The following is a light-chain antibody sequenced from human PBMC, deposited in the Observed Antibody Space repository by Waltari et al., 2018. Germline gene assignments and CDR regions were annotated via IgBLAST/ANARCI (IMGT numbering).Light chain of an antibody. CDR1: NLGDKF. J-gene: IGLJ2*01. V-gene: IGLV3-1*01. Sequence: SYELTQPPSVSVSPGQTASITCSGDNLGDKFASWYQQKPGQSPVLVIYEDRKRPSGIPEPFSGSNSGNTATLTISGTQAMDEADYYCRAWDISIVVFGGGTKLTVL. CDR3: RAWDISIVV. CDR2: EDR.